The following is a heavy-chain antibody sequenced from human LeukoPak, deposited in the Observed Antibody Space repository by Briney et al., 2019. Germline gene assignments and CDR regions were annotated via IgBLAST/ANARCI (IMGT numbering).Heavy chain of an antibody. CDR1: GFTFSSYA. D-gene: IGHD6-19*01. CDR2: ISGSGGST. Sequence: GGSLRLSCAASGFTFSSYAMSWVRQAPGKGLEWVSAISGSGGSTYYADSVKGRFTISRDNSKNTLYLQMNSLRAEDTAVYYCAKGRSQQWLVNYYYYGMDVWGQGTTVTVSS. J-gene: IGHJ6*02. CDR3: AKGRSQQWLVNYYYYGMDV. V-gene: IGHV3-23*01.